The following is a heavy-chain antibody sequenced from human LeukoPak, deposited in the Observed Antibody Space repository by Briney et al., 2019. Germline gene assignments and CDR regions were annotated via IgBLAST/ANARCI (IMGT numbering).Heavy chain of an antibody. CDR3: ARTYDSGGTDAFDI. J-gene: IGHJ3*02. D-gene: IGHD3-22*01. CDR2: INHSGST. V-gene: IGHV4-34*01. CDR1: GGSFSGYY. Sequence: SETLSLTCAVYGGSFSGYYWSWIRQPPGKGLEWIGEINHSGSTNYNPSLKSRVTISVDTSKNQFSLKLSSVTAADTAVYYCARTYDSGGTDAFDIWGQGTMVTVSS.